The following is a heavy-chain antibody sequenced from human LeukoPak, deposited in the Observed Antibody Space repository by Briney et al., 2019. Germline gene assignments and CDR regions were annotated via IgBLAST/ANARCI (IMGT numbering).Heavy chain of an antibody. J-gene: IGHJ4*02. Sequence: GGSLRLSCAASGFTFSSYAMHWVRQAPGKGLEWVAVISYDGSNKYYADSVKGRFTISRDNSKNTLYLQMNSLRAEDTAVYYCARELAAGTMGFDYWGQETLLTVSS. CDR1: GFTFSSYA. CDR2: ISYDGSNK. V-gene: IGHV3-30*04. D-gene: IGHD6-19*01. CDR3: ARELAAGTMGFDY.